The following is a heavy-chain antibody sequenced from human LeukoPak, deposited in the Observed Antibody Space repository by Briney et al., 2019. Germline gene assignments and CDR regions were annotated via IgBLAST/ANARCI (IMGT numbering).Heavy chain of an antibody. CDR2: ISGSGGST. Sequence: GGSLRLSCAASGFTFSNAWMSWVRQAPGKGLEWVSAISGSGGSTYYADSVKGRFTISRDNSKNTLYLQMNSLRAEDTAVYYCAKTPDYYYDSSGYYLRNYYFDYWGQGTLVTVSS. D-gene: IGHD3-22*01. J-gene: IGHJ4*02. CDR1: GFTFSNAW. CDR3: AKTPDYYYDSSGYYLRNYYFDY. V-gene: IGHV3-23*01.